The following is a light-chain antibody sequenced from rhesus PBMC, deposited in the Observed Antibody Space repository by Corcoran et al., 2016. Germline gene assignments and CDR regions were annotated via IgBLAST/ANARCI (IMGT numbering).Light chain of an antibody. J-gene: IGKJ1*01. Sequence: DIVLTQSPASLAVSPGQRATVTCRASETVSFFGINLIHWYQQKPGQTPKPLIYKRSNKDTGVPARFSGGGYWTDFTLTINPVEPDDAADYYCLQTKRSPPTFGQGTKVEIK. CDR3: LQTKRSPPT. CDR1: ETVSFFGINL. V-gene: IGKV7-13*02. CDR2: KRS.